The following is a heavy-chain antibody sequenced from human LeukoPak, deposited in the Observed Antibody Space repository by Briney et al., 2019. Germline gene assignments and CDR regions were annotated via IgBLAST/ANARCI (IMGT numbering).Heavy chain of an antibody. J-gene: IGHJ4*02. CDR3: ARVPAAIGGGDY. Sequence: GGSLRLSCAASGFTFSSYSMNWVGPAPGKGLEGVSSISSSSSYIYYEDPVKGRFTISRDNAKNSLYLQMNSLRAEDTAVYYCARVPAAIGGGDYWGQGTLVTVSS. D-gene: IGHD2-2*01. CDR2: ISSSSSYI. V-gene: IGHV3-21*01. CDR1: GFTFSSYS.